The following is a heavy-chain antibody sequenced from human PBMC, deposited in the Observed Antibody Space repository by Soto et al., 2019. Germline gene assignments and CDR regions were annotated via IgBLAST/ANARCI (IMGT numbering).Heavy chain of an antibody. CDR1: GGSISSYY. Sequence: SETLSLTCTVSGGSISSYYWSWIRQPPGKGLEWIGYIYYSGSTNYNPSLKSRVTISVDRSKNQFSLKLNSVTAADTAVYYCARCCMYAPRFDPRAQRTPVTGSS. V-gene: IGHV4-59*12. CDR3: ARCCMYAPRFDP. CDR2: IYYSGST. D-gene: IGHD2-8*01. J-gene: IGHJ5*02.